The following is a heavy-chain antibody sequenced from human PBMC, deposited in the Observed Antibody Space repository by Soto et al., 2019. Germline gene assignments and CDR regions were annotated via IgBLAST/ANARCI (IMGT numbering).Heavy chain of an antibody. D-gene: IGHD3-10*01. Sequence: QVQLQQWGAGLLKPSETLSLTCAVYGGSFSGYYWSWIRQPPGKGLEWIGEINHSGSTNYNPSLKSRVTISVDTSKNQFSLKLSSVTAADTAVYYCARGLITMVRAGPHVDPPRSHYYYYMDVWGKGTTVTVSS. CDR1: GGSFSGYY. CDR3: ARGLITMVRAGPHVDPPRSHYYYYMDV. V-gene: IGHV4-34*01. J-gene: IGHJ6*03. CDR2: INHSGST.